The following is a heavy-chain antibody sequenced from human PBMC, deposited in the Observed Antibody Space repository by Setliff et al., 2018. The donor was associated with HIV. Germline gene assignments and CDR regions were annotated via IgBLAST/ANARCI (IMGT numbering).Heavy chain of an antibody. CDR3: ARLDCGSSSGFVDY. CDR2: IYSNGRT. CDR1: GGSITSGSYY. J-gene: IGHJ4*02. V-gene: IGHV4-61*02. Sequence: SETLSLTCTVSGGSITSGSYYWSWIRQPAGKGLEWIGRIYSNGRTTHNPSLKSRVTISRDTSENQFSLKLSSVTAADTAVYYCARLDCGSSSGFVDYWGQGTLVTVSS. D-gene: IGHD2-2*01.